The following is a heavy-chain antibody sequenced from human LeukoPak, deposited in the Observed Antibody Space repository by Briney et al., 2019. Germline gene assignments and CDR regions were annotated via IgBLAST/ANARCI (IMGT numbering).Heavy chain of an antibody. CDR1: GYSFTRYY. CDR3: ARDRGSSWYVDY. D-gene: IGHD6-13*01. CDR2: INPSNGGT. V-gene: IGHV1-2*02. Sequence: ASVKVSCKTSGYSFTRYYIHWVRQAPGQGLEWMGWINPSNGGTEYAQKFQGRVTMTGDTSISTAYMELSRLRSDDTAVYYCARDRGSSWYVDYWGKRTLVTVSS. J-gene: IGHJ4*02.